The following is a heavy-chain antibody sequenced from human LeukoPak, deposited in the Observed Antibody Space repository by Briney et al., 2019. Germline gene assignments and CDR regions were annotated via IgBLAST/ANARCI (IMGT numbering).Heavy chain of an antibody. CDR3: ARVGPRITIFGVVHYYYYYMDV. Sequence: GGSLRLSCAASGFTFSSYAMSWVRQAPGKGLEWVSAISGSGGSTYYADSVKGRFTISRDNAKNSLYLQMNSLRAEDTAVYYCARVGPRITIFGVVHYYYYYMDVWGKGTTVTVSS. D-gene: IGHD3-3*01. CDR1: GFTFSSYA. V-gene: IGHV3-23*01. J-gene: IGHJ6*03. CDR2: ISGSGGST.